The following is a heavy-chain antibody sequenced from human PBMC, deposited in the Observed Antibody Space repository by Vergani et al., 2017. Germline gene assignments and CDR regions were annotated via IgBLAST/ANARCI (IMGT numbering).Heavy chain of an antibody. D-gene: IGHD6-13*01. J-gene: IGHJ6*02. CDR3: ARELLGDGSSWYYYYYGMDV. CDR2: ISSSSSYI. V-gene: IGHV3-21*01. CDR1: GFTFSSYS. Sequence: EVQLVESGGGLVKPGGSLRLSCAASGFTFSSYSMNWVRQAPGKGLEWVSSISSSSSYIYYADSVKGRFTISRDKAKNSLYLQINSLRAEDTAVYYCARELLGDGSSWYYYYYGMDVWGQGTTVTVSS.